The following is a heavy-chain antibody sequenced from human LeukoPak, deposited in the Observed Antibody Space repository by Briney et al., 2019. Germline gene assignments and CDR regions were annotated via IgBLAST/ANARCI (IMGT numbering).Heavy chain of an antibody. Sequence: SETLSLTCTVSGGSISSYHWSWIRQPAGKGLEWIGRIYTSGSTNYNPSLKSRVTISVDKSKNQFSLKLSSVTAADTAVYYCARDGSVPAAMSPGYYYYYYMDVWGKGTTVTVSS. J-gene: IGHJ6*03. D-gene: IGHD2-2*01. CDR3: ARDGSVPAAMSPGYYYYYYMDV. V-gene: IGHV4-4*07. CDR1: GGSISSYH. CDR2: IYTSGST.